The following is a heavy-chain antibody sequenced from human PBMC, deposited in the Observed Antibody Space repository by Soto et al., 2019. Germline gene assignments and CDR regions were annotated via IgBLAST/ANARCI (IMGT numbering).Heavy chain of an antibody. J-gene: IGHJ1*01. Sequence: NPSETLSLTCAVYGGSFSGYYWSWIRQPPGKGLEWIGEINHSGSTNYNPSLKSRVTISVDTSKNQFSLKLSSVTAADTAVYYCARGLGAAGHWGRGTLVAVCS. CDR2: INHSGST. CDR1: GGSFSGYY. CDR3: ARGLGAAGH. V-gene: IGHV4-34*01. D-gene: IGHD6-13*01.